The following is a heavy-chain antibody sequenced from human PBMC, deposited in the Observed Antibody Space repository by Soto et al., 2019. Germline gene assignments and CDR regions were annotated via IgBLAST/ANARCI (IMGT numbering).Heavy chain of an antibody. D-gene: IGHD1-26*01. CDR2: ISWNSGTI. CDR1: GFRLDDYA. V-gene: IGHV3-9*01. J-gene: IGHJ4*02. Sequence: EVQVVESGGGLVQPGGSLRLSCAASGFRLDDYAMHWVRQAPGKGLEWVSGISWNSGTIDYADSVKGRFTVSRDNAKNSLYLQMNSLRAEDTAFYYCVKDGSPHIVGASGCFDSWGQGTLVTVSS. CDR3: VKDGSPHIVGASGCFDS.